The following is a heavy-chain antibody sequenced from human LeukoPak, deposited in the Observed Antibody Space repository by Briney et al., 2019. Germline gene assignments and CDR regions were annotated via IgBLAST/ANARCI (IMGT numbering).Heavy chain of an antibody. CDR1: GGSISSGGYY. CDR3: ARGRIAARGWFDP. J-gene: IGHJ5*02. D-gene: IGHD6-6*01. V-gene: IGHV4-31*03. CDR2: IYYSGST. Sequence: SETLSLTCTVSGGSISSGGYYWSWIRQPPVKGLEWVGYIYYSGSTYYNPSLKSRVTISVDTSKNQFSLKLSSVTAADTAVYYCARGRIAARGWFDPWGQGTLVTVSS.